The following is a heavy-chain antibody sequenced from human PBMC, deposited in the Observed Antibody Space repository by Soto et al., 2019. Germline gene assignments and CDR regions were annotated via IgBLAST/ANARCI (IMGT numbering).Heavy chain of an antibody. CDR1: GGSISSSSYY. V-gene: IGHV4-39*01. D-gene: IGHD6-6*01. CDR3: ARPGEQLVEFPFDY. CDR2: IYYSWST. Sequence: SETLSLTCTVSGGSISSSSYYWGWIRQPPGKGLEWIGSIYYSWSTYYNPSLKSRVTISVDTSKNQFSLKLSSVTAADTAVYYCARPGEQLVEFPFDYWGQGTLVTVSS. J-gene: IGHJ4*02.